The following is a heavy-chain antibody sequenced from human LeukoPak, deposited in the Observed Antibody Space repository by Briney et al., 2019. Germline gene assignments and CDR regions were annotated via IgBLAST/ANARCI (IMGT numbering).Heavy chain of an antibody. D-gene: IGHD6-19*01. CDR3: ARDSWSVAGLYY. J-gene: IGHJ4*02. CDR1: GFTVSSNY. CDR2: IYSGGTT. V-gene: IGHV3-66*01. Sequence: TGGSLRLSCAASGFTVSSNYMTWVRQAPGKGLEWVSLIYSGGTTYYADPVKGRFTISRDNSKNTLYLQMNSLRAEDTAVYYCARDSWSVAGLYYWGQGNVVTVSS.